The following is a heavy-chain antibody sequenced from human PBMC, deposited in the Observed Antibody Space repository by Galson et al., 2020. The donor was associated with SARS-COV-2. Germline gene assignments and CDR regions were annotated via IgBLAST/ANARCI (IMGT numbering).Heavy chain of an antibody. CDR3: ARLDTYGPVY. CDR2: ISSSGRTI. J-gene: IGHJ4*02. D-gene: IGHD2-21*01. CDR1: GFTFSNYE. V-gene: IGHV3-48*03. Sequence: GGSLRLSCAASGFTFSNYEMNWVRQAPGKGLEWVSYISSSGRTIHYADSVKGRFTISRDNSKSSQSLQMNSLRAEDTAVYYCARLDTYGPVYWGQGTLVTVAS.